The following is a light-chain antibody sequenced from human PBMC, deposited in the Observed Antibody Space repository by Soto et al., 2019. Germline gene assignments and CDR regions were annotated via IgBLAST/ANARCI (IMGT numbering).Light chain of an antibody. Sequence: QSALTQPPSASGSPGQSVTISCTGTSSDVGGYNYVSWYQQHPGKAPKLIIYEVSQRPSGVPDRFSGSKSGNTASLTVSGLQAEDEADYYCTSYAVSNNFGVFGGGTQLPS. J-gene: IGLJ3*02. CDR2: EVS. CDR1: SSDVGGYNY. V-gene: IGLV2-8*01. CDR3: TSYAVSNNFGV.